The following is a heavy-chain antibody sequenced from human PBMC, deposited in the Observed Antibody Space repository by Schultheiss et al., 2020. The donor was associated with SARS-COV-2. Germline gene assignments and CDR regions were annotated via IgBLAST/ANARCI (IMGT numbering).Heavy chain of an antibody. Sequence: GGSLRLSCAASGFTFSSYAMSWVRQAPGKGLEWVAVISYDGSNKYYADSVKGRFTISRDNSKNTLYLQMNSLRAEDTAVYYCAKGLRGGSYEGWFDPWGQGTLVTVSS. CDR1: GFTFSSYA. J-gene: IGHJ5*02. CDR3: AKGLRGGSYEGWFDP. D-gene: IGHD1-26*01. CDR2: ISYDGSNK. V-gene: IGHV3-30*04.